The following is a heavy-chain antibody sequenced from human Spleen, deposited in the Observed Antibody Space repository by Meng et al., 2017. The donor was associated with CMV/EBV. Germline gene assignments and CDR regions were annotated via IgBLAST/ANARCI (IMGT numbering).Heavy chain of an antibody. Sequence: GGSLRLSCAASGFTFDDYAMHWVRQAPGKGLEWVSGISWNSGSIGYADSVKGRFTISRDNAKNSLYLQMNSLRAEDTALYYCAVISSSNPGNWFDPWGQGTLVTVPQ. D-gene: IGHD2-2*01. CDR3: AVISSSNPGNWFDP. CDR1: GFTFDDYA. CDR2: ISWNSGSI. V-gene: IGHV3-9*01. J-gene: IGHJ5*02.